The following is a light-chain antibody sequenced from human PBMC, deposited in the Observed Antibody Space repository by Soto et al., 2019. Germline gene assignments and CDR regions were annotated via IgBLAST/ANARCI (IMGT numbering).Light chain of an antibody. CDR3: CSYASSSTYV. Sequence: QSALTQPASVSGSPRQSITISCTGTSSDVGNYNLVSWYQHDPGKAPKLLIYEGSKRPSGVSDRFSGSKSGNTASLTISGLQAEDEADYCCSYASSSTYVFGTGTKVTVL. CDR1: SSDVGNYNL. V-gene: IGLV2-23*01. CDR2: EGS. J-gene: IGLJ1*01.